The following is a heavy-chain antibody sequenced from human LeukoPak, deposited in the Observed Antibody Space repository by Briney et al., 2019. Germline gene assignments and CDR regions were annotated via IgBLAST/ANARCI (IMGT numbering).Heavy chain of an antibody. CDR2: ISSSGRTI. CDR1: GFTFSSYE. V-gene: IGHV3-48*03. CDR3: ASYYYDSSGYWVHAFDI. Sequence: PGGSLRLSCAVSGFTFSSYEMNWVRQAPGKGLEWVSYISSSGRTIYNADSVKGRFTISRDNAKNSLYLQMNSLRAKDTAVYYCASYYYDSSGYWVHAFDIWGQGTMVTVSS. J-gene: IGHJ3*02. D-gene: IGHD3-22*01.